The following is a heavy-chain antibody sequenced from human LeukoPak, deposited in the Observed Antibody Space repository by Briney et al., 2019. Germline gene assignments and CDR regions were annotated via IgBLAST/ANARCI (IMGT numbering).Heavy chain of an antibody. Sequence: SVKVSCKASGGTFSSYAISWVRQAPGQGLEWMGRIIPILGIANYAQKFQGRVTITADKSTSTAYMELSSLRSEDTAVYYCARVLELESFAFDIWGQGTMVTVSS. CDR1: GGTFSSYA. V-gene: IGHV1-69*04. J-gene: IGHJ3*02. CDR3: ARVLELESFAFDI. CDR2: IIPILGIA. D-gene: IGHD1-1*01.